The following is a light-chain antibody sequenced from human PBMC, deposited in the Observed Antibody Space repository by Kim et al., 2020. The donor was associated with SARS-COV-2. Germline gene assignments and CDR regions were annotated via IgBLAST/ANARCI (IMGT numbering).Light chain of an antibody. CDR2: EVS. Sequence: QSALTQPASVSGSPGQSITISCTGTSSDVGSYNFVSWYQQHPGKAPKLMIYEVSKRPSGVSDRFSGSKSGNTASLTISGLQAEDEADYFCCSYAGSSTHVVFGGGTQLTVL. V-gene: IGLV2-23*02. CDR1: SSDVGSYNF. J-gene: IGLJ2*01. CDR3: CSYAGSSTHVV.